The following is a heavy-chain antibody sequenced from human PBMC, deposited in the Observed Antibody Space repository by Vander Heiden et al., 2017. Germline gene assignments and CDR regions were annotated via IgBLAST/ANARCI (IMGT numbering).Heavy chain of an antibody. CDR2: IKSKAEGGAT. D-gene: IGHD1-26*01. CDR1: GFTFTNAC. V-gene: IGHV3-15*07. CDR3: TTGGSYSAFDI. J-gene: IGHJ3*02. Sequence: EVQLVESGGGLVKPGGSLRLSCAVSGFTFTNACMNWVRQAPRKGLEWVGRIKSKAEGGATDYAAPVKGRFTISRDDSENTVYLQMNSLKSEDTAVYYCTTGGSYSAFDIWGQGTMVTVSS.